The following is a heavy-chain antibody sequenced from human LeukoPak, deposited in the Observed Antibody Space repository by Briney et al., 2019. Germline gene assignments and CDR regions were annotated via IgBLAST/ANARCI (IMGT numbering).Heavy chain of an antibody. D-gene: IGHD3-10*01. Sequence: GGSLRLSCTGSGFTFGDFMSWVRQAPGKGLEWVGLIKSKTDGGTTDYAAPVKGRFTISRDDSKNMLYLQMNSLKTEDTAVYFCATGWGGFDYWGQGTLVTVSS. V-gene: IGHV3-15*01. J-gene: IGHJ4*02. CDR2: IKSKTDGGTT. CDR3: ATGWGGFDY. CDR1: GFTFGDF.